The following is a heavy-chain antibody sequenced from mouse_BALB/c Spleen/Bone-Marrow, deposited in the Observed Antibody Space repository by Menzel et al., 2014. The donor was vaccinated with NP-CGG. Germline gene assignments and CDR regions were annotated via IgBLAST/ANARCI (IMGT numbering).Heavy chain of an antibody. CDR3: ARHRHGNAVSYYAMDY. J-gene: IGHJ4*01. V-gene: IGHV5-6*02. CDR2: ISTGAGYI. D-gene: IGHD2-1*01. Sequence: DVMLPESGGDLVTPGVSLKLSCAASGFTFSSYGMSWVRQTPDKRLEWVATISTGAGYIYYPDSVKGRFTISRDNAKNTLYLQMSSLKSEDTAMYYCARHRHGNAVSYYAMDYRGQGTSVPVSS. CDR1: GFTFSSYG.